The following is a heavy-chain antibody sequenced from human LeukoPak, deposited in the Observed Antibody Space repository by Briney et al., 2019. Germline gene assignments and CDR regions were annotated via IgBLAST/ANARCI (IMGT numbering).Heavy chain of an antibody. D-gene: IGHD3-10*02. CDR3: AELGITMIGGV. V-gene: IGHV3-21*01. CDR1: GFTFSSYS. CDR2: ISSSSGYI. J-gene: IGHJ6*04. Sequence: GGSLRLSCAASGFTFSSYSMNWVRQAPGKGLEWVSSISSSSGYIYYADSVKGRFTISRDNAKNSLYPQMNSLRAEDTAVYYCAELGITMIGGVWGKGTTVTISS.